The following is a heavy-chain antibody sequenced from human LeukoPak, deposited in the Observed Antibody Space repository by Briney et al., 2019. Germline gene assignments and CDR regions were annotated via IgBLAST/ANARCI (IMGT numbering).Heavy chain of an antibody. D-gene: IGHD3-22*01. CDR3: AKGHDSSGYYTGTFDY. Sequence: GGSLRLSCAASGFTFSSYAMSWVRQAPGKGLEWVSSISASGGGTYYADSVKGRFTISRDNSKDTLYLQLSSLRVDDTAVYHCAKGHDSSGYYTGTFDYWGQGTLVTVSS. CDR2: ISASGGGT. V-gene: IGHV3-23*01. CDR1: GFTFSSYA. J-gene: IGHJ4*02.